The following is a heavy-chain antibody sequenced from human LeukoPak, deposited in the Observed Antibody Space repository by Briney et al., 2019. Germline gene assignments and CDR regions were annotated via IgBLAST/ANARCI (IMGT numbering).Heavy chain of an antibody. V-gene: IGHV1-2*02. CDR2: INPNSGGT. D-gene: IGHD2-15*01. CDR3: ATDPKGVSWRD. J-gene: IGHJ4*02. Sequence: ASVKVSCKASGYTFTGYYMHWVRQAPGQGLEWMGWINPNSGGTNYAQKFQGRVTMTRDTSISTAYMELSSLRSEDTAVYYCATDPKGVSWRDWGQGTLVTVSS. CDR1: GYTFTGYY.